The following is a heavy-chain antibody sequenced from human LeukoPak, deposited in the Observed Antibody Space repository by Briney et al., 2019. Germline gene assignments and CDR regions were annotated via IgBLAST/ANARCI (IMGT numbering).Heavy chain of an antibody. D-gene: IGHD5-24*01. Sequence: PGGSLRLSCVASGYSFSPYWMSWVRQAPGKGLEWVANIKQDGSEKYYVDSVKGRFTISRDNAKNSLYLQMNSLRAEDTAVYYCARSKGDGYNFAYFDYWGQGTLVTVSS. CDR2: IKQDGSEK. J-gene: IGHJ4*02. CDR1: GYSFSPYW. V-gene: IGHV3-7*03. CDR3: ARSKGDGYNFAYFDY.